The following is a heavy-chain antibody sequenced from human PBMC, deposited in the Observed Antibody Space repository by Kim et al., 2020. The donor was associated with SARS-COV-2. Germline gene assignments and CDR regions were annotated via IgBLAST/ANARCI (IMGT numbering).Heavy chain of an antibody. J-gene: IGHJ6*02. V-gene: IGHV3-30-3*01. Sequence: GGSLRLSCAASGFTFSSYAMHWVRQAPGKGLEWVAVISYDGSNKYYADSVKGRFTISRDNSKNTLYLQMNSLRAEDTAVYYCARGYGGSYYYGMDVWGQGTTVTVSS. CDR1: GFTFSSYA. D-gene: IGHD3-16*01. CDR3: ARGYGGSYYYGMDV. CDR2: ISYDGSNK.